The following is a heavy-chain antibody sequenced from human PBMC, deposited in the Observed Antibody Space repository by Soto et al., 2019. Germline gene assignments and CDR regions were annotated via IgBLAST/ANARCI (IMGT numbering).Heavy chain of an antibody. D-gene: IGHD5-12*01. CDR3: ARGSGYDDAFDI. J-gene: IGHJ3*02. CDR2: IKQDGSEK. V-gene: IGHV3-7*04. CDR1: GFTFSSYW. Sequence: GSLRLSCAAPGFTFSSYWMSWVRQAPGKGLEWVANIKQDGSEKYYVDSVKGRFTISRDNAKNSLYLQMNSLRAEDTAVYYCARGSGYDDAFDIWGQGTMVTVSS.